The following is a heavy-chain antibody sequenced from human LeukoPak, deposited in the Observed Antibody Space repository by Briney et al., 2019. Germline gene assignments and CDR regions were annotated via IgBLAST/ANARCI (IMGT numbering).Heavy chain of an antibody. Sequence: GGSLRLSCAASGFTFSSYGMNWVRQAPGKGLKWVSSISSSSSDIYYADSVKGRFTISRDNARNSLYLQMNSLRAEDTAVYYCARDTDQYCGRDCYVDYWGQGTLVTVSS. CDR2: ISSSSSDI. V-gene: IGHV3-21*01. CDR3: ARDTDQYCGRDCYVDY. CDR1: GFTFSSYG. J-gene: IGHJ4*02. D-gene: IGHD2-21*02.